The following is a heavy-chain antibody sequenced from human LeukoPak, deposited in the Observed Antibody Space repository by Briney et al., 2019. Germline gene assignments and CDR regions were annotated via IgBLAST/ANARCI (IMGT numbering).Heavy chain of an antibody. J-gene: IGHJ6*03. Sequence: ASVKVSCKASGYTFTGYYMHWVRQAPGQGLEWMGWISAYSGNTNYSQKFQGRVTMTVGTSTTTAYMELRSLRSDDTAVYYCARDHGRYFDWLSIHYYYYMDVWGKGTTVTISS. CDR3: ARDHGRYFDWLSIHYYYYMDV. CDR1: GYTFTGYY. D-gene: IGHD3-9*01. V-gene: IGHV1-18*04. CDR2: ISAYSGNT.